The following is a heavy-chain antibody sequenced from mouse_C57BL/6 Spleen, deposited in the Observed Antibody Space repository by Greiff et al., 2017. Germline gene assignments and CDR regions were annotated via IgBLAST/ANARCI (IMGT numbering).Heavy chain of an antibody. V-gene: IGHV5-17*01. CDR3: AREPWDVDFDY. J-gene: IGHJ2*01. CDR1: GFTFSDYG. Sequence: EVKLMESGGGLVKPGGSLKLSCAASGFTFSDYGMHWVRQAPEKGLEWVAYISSGSSTIYYADTVKGRFTISRDNAKNTLFLQMTSLRSEDTAMYYCAREPWDVDFDYWGQGTTLTVSS. D-gene: IGHD4-1*01. CDR2: ISSGSSTI.